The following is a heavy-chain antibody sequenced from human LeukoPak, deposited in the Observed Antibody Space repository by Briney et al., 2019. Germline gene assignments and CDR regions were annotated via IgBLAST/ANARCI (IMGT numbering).Heavy chain of an antibody. CDR2: ISSSGSTI. V-gene: IGHV3-11*01. D-gene: IGHD6-6*01. J-gene: IGHJ4*02. CDR3: ATDGGIAARGYFDY. Sequence: GGPLRLSCAASGFTFSDYYMSWIRQAPGKGLEWVSYISSSGSTIYYADSVKGRFTISRDNAKNSLYLQMNSLRAEDTAVYYSATDGGIAARGYFDYWGQGTLVTVSS. CDR1: GFTFSDYY.